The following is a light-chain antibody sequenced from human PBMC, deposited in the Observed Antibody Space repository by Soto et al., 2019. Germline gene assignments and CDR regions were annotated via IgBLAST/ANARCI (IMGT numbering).Light chain of an antibody. CDR1: QSISSY. Sequence: DIQMTQSPSSLSASVGDRVTIPCRASQSISSYFNWYQQKPGKAPKLLIYAASSLQSGVPSRFSGSGSGTDFTLTISSLQPEDFATYYCQQSYSTPITFGQGTRLEN. V-gene: IGKV1-39*01. CDR2: AAS. CDR3: QQSYSTPIT. J-gene: IGKJ5*01.